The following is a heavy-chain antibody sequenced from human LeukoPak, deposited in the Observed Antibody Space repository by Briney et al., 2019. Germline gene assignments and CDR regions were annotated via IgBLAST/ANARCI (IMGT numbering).Heavy chain of an antibody. Sequence: ASVKVSCKASGYTFTGYYMHWVRQAPGQGLEWMGWINPNSGGTNYAQKFQGRVTMTRDTSISTAYMELSRLRSDDTAVYYCARDQGYCISTSCSWVVGSIDPWGQGTLVTVSS. J-gene: IGHJ5*02. CDR2: INPNSGGT. V-gene: IGHV1-2*02. D-gene: IGHD2-2*01. CDR3: ARDQGYCISTSCSWVVGSIDP. CDR1: GYTFTGYY.